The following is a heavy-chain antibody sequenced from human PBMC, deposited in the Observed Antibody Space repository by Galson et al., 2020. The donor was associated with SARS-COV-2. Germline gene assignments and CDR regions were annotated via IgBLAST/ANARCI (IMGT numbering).Heavy chain of an antibody. CDR2: IWYDGSNK. J-gene: IGHJ4*02. D-gene: IGHD1-26*01. Sequence: GGSLRLPCAASGFTYRSYCMHGVRQAPGKGLEWGAVIWYDGSNKDYAESVKGRFTISRDNSKNTVYLQMNSLRVEDTAVYHCARDNGEAWELIDYWGQGTLVTVSS. V-gene: IGHV3-33*01. CDR1: GFTYRSYC. CDR3: ARDNGEAWELIDY.